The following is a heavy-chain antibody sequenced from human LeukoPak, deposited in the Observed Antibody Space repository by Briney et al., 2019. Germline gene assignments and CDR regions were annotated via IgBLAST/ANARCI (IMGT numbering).Heavy chain of an antibody. CDR2: IYHSGST. CDR1: GYSISSGYY. Sequence: PSETLSLTCTVSGYSISSGYYWGWIRQPPGKGLEWIGSIYHSGSTYYNPSLKSRVTISVDTSKNQFSLKLSSVTAADTAVYYCARDAAAAIPAYWGQGTLVTVSS. D-gene: IGHD6-13*01. V-gene: IGHV4-38-2*02. J-gene: IGHJ4*02. CDR3: ARDAAAAIPAY.